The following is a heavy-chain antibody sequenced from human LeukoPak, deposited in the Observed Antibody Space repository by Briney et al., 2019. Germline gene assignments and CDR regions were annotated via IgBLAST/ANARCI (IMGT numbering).Heavy chain of an antibody. Sequence: ASVKVSCKASGYTFTGHYMHWVRQAPGQGLEWMGWINPNSGGTNYAQKFQGRVTMTRDTSISTAYMELSRLRSDDTAVYYCARVGAAAGGFSEGYFDYWGQGTLVTVSS. V-gene: IGHV1-2*02. CDR2: INPNSGGT. CDR3: ARVGAAAGGFSEGYFDY. D-gene: IGHD6-13*01. J-gene: IGHJ4*02. CDR1: GYTFTGHY.